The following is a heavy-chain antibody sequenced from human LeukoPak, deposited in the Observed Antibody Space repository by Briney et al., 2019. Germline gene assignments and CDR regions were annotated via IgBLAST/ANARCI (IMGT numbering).Heavy chain of an antibody. CDR1: GFTFRSYG. CDR3: AKEGVSYSSSWYHYMDV. Sequence: GRSLGLSCAASGFTFRSYGMHWVRQAPGKGLEWVAVIWYDGSNKYYADSVKGRFTISRDNSKNTLYLQMNSLRAEDTAVYYCAKEGVSYSSSWYHYMDVWGKGTTVNVSS. J-gene: IGHJ6*03. V-gene: IGHV3-33*06. D-gene: IGHD6-13*01. CDR2: IWYDGSNK.